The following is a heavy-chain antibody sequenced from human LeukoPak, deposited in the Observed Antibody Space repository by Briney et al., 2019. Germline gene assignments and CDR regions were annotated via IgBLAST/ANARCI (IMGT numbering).Heavy chain of an antibody. J-gene: IGHJ4*02. CDR1: GFTFDDYA. Sequence: PGRSLRLSCAASGFTFDDYAMHWVRQAPGKGLGWVSGISWNSGSIGYADSVKGRFTISRDNAKNSLYLQMNSLRAEDTALYYCAKSGTYYDFWSGYYGGFDYWGQGTLVTVSS. D-gene: IGHD3-3*01. CDR2: ISWNSGSI. CDR3: AKSGTYYDFWSGYYGGFDY. V-gene: IGHV3-9*01.